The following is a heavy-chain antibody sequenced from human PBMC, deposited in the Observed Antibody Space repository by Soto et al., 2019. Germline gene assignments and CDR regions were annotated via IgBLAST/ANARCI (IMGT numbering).Heavy chain of an antibody. Sequence: GSLRLSCAASGFTFSSYSMNWVRQAPGKGLEWVSYISSSSSTIYYADSVKGRFTISRDNAKNSLYLQMNSLRDEDTAVYYCATGPIWRSGLRDAFDIWGQGTMVTVSS. CDR1: GFTFSSYS. CDR2: ISSSSSTI. J-gene: IGHJ3*02. CDR3: ATGPIWRSGLRDAFDI. V-gene: IGHV3-48*02. D-gene: IGHD3-9*01.